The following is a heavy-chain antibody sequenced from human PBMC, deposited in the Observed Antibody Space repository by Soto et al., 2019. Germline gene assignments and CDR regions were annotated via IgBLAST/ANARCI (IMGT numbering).Heavy chain of an antibody. D-gene: IGHD3-9*01. Sequence: GGSLRLSCAASGFTFSSYCLHGVRQAPGKGLEGVAVIWYDGSNKYYADSVKGRFTISRDNSKNTLYLQINSLRAEHTAVHYCAREGLVELRYFDWLPEDPFDYWGQRTLVTVSS. CDR2: IWYDGSNK. CDR1: GFTFSSYC. V-gene: IGHV3-33*01. J-gene: IGHJ4*02. CDR3: AREGLVELRYFDWLPEDPFDY.